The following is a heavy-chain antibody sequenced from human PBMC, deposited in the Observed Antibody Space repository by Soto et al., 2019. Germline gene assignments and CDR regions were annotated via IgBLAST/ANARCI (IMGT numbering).Heavy chain of an antibody. V-gene: IGHV1-18*01. CDR1: GYTFTSYG. CDR3: AGGRWGPDYMLS. Sequence: ASVKVSCKASGYTFTSYGISWVRQAPGQGLEWMGWISAYNGSTNYAQKLQGRVTMTTDTSTSTAYMELRSLRSDDTAVYYCAGGRWGPDYMLSWGKAIPITVSS. CDR2: ISAYNGST. J-gene: IGHJ6*03. D-gene: IGHD3-16*01.